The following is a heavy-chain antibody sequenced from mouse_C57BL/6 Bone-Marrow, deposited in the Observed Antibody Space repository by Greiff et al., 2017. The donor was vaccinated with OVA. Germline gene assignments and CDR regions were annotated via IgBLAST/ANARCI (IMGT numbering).Heavy chain of an antibody. D-gene: IGHD1-1*01. Sequence: EVQVVESGGGLVQPKGSLKLSCAASGFTFNTYAMHWVRQAPGKGLEWVARIRSKSSNYATYYADSVKDRFTISRDDSQSMLYLQMNNLKTEDTAMYYCVRGYYGSSYEWFAYWGQGTLVTVSA. V-gene: IGHV10-3*01. CDR3: VRGYYGSSYEWFAY. CDR2: IRSKSSNYAT. J-gene: IGHJ3*01. CDR1: GFTFNTYA.